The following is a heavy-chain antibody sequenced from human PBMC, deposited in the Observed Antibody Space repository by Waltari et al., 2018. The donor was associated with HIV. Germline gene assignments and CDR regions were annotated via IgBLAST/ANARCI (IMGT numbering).Heavy chain of an antibody. CDR1: GGSFSGSF. Sequence: VQLKQWAAGLLKPSETLSLTCAAYGGSFSGSFRSWIRLSPGEGLEWIGEMNYSGSTKYSPALNSRGAMSGDTALNQCSLKLRSVTAADTAVYYCASLHISTSGAEFDFWGQGTVVTVSS. D-gene: IGHD1-1*01. J-gene: IGHJ4*02. V-gene: IGHV4-34*02. CDR3: ASLHISTSGAEFDF. CDR2: MNYSGST.